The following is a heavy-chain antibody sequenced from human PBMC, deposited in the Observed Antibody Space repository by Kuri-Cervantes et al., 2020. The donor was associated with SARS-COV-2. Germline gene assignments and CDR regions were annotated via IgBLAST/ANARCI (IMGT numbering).Heavy chain of an antibody. CDR1: GGSISSHY. CDR2: IYYSGST. Sequence: GSLRLSCTVSGGSISSHYWSWIRQPPGKGLEWIGYIYYSGSTNYNPSLKSRVTISVDTSKNQFSLNLISVTAADTAVYYCARLGGYRSGYNWFDPWGQGTLVTVSS. CDR3: ARLGGYRSGYNWFDP. V-gene: IGHV4-59*11. D-gene: IGHD5-18*01. J-gene: IGHJ5*02.